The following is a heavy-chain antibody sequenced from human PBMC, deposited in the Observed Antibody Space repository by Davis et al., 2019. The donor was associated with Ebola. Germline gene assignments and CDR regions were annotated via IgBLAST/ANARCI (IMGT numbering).Heavy chain of an antibody. Sequence: GESLKISCAASGFTFSSYWMSWVRQAPGMGLEWVALVRNRAYVGTTQYAASVKGRFTVSRDNSNRIAYLQMNSLKSEDTAVYYCTRSQTLVGALYYFDYWGQGTLVTVSS. V-gene: IGHV3-49*04. J-gene: IGHJ4*02. D-gene: IGHD1-26*01. CDR3: TRSQTLVGALYYFDY. CDR1: GFTFSSYW. CDR2: VRNRAYVGTT.